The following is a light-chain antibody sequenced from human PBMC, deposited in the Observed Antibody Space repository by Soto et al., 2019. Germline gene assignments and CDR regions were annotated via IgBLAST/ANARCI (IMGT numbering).Light chain of an antibody. CDR3: SSYTSSSTPYV. V-gene: IGLV2-14*01. J-gene: IGLJ1*01. Sequence: QSVLKQPASVSGSPGQSITISCTGTSSDVGGYNYVSWYQQHPGKAPKLMIYDVSNRPSGVSNRFSGSKSGNTASLTISGLQAEDEADYYCSSYTSSSTPYVFGTGPKVTVL. CDR1: SSDVGGYNY. CDR2: DVS.